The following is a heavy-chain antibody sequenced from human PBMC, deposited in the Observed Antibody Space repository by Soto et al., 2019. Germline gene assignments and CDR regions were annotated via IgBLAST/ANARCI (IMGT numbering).Heavy chain of an antibody. CDR3: ARVDYYDSSGIYDY. Sequence: QMQLQESSPGLVKPSGTLSLTCAVSGGSISGSNWWSWVRQPPGKGLEWIGEIYHSGSTNYNPSLKSRVTISVDKSKNQFSLKLSSVTAADTAVYYCARVDYYDSSGIYDYWGQGTLVTVSS. V-gene: IGHV4-4*02. J-gene: IGHJ4*02. D-gene: IGHD3-22*01. CDR1: GGSISGSNW. CDR2: IYHSGST.